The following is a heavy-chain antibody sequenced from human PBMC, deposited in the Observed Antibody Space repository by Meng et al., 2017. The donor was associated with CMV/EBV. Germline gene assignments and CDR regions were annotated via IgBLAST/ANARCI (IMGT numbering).Heavy chain of an antibody. D-gene: IGHD3-10*01. CDR1: GGSISSYY. CDR2: IYYSGST. Sequence: SETLSLTCTVSGGSISSYYWSWIRQPPGKGLEWIGYIYYSGSTNYNPSLKSRVTISVDTSKNQFSLKLSSVTAADTAVYYCARGAPPTPRYGSGSYFNVPLYYYYDMDVWGQGTTVTVSS. V-gene: IGHV4-59*01. J-gene: IGHJ6*02. CDR3: ARGAPPTPRYGSGSYFNVPLYYYYDMDV.